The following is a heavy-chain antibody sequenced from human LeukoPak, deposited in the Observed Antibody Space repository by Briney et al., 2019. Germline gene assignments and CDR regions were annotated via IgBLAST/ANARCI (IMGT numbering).Heavy chain of an antibody. D-gene: IGHD5-18*01. Sequence: PSETLSLTCTVSGGSISNRNYYWGWIRQPPGKGLELIGHIYSRGGTYYNPSFKSRVTISVDTSKNQFSLKVNSVTAADTAVYYCARRGDSYGIFDYWGQGTLVTVSS. J-gene: IGHJ4*02. CDR1: GGSISNRNYY. CDR3: ARRGDSYGIFDY. V-gene: IGHV4-39*01. CDR2: IYSRGGT.